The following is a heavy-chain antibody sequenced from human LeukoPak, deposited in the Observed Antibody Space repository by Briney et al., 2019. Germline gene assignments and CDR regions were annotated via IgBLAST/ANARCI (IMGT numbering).Heavy chain of an antibody. Sequence: PSETLSLTCTVSGGSLTSYYWSWVRQSPGKGLEWIGSIFSSGESSYNPSLKSRVTISVDTTQKQFSLRLTSVTAADVGVYFCGRGGGGSMWSGHYRLFDFWGQGTLITVSS. J-gene: IGHJ4*02. V-gene: IGHV4-59*01. D-gene: IGHD3-3*01. CDR3: GRGGGGSMWSGHYRLFDF. CDR2: IFSSGES. CDR1: GGSLTSYY.